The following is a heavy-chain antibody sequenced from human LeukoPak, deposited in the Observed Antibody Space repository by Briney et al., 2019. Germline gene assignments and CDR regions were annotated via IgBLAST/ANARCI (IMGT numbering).Heavy chain of an antibody. CDR2: INPNSGGT. CDR1: GYTFSDYY. V-gene: IGHV1-2*02. Sequence: GGSVRVSCKASGYTFSDYYMHWVRQAPGQGLEWMGWINPNSGGTNYAQTVQGRVTITRDTANSTAYMELSRLRSDDTAVYYCASFGLYLRSYLGWFDPWGQGTLVTVSS. D-gene: IGHD1-26*01. CDR3: ASFGLYLRSYLGWFDP. J-gene: IGHJ5*02.